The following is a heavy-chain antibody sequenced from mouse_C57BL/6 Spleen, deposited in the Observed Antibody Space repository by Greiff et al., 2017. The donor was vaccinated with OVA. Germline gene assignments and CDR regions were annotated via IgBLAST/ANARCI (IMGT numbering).Heavy chain of an antibody. CDR2: ISDGGSYT. Sequence: DVQLVESGGGLVKPGGSLKLSCAASGFTFSSYAMSWVRQTPEKRLEWVATISDGGSYTYYPDNVKGRFTISRDNAKNNLYLQMSHLKSEDTAMYYCAREGPYFDVWGTGTTVTVSS. CDR3: AREGPYFDV. V-gene: IGHV5-4*01. J-gene: IGHJ1*03. CDR1: GFTFSSYA.